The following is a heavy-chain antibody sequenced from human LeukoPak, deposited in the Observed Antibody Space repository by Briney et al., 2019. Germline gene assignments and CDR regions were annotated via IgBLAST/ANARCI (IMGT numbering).Heavy chain of an antibody. D-gene: IGHD2-2*01. CDR1: GFTFSDHF. CDR2: IRSKAYGGTP. Sequence: PGGSLRLSCAASGFTFSDHFMDWVRQAPGKGLEWVAFIRSKAYGGTPEYAASVEGRFTISRDDSKNIAYVQMNSLRTEDTAVYYCTRTPSAAAPFDYWGQGSLVTVSS. CDR3: TRTPSAAAPFDY. J-gene: IGHJ4*02. V-gene: IGHV3-49*04.